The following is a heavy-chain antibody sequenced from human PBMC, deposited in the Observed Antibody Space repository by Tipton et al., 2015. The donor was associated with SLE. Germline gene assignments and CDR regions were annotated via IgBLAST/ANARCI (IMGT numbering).Heavy chain of an antibody. CDR1: GFTFSSYS. D-gene: IGHD5-18*01. J-gene: IGHJ4*02. Sequence: SLRLSCAASGFTFSSYSMNWVRQAPGKGLEWVSSISSSSSYIYYADSVKGRFTISRDNAKNSLYLQMNSLKTEDTAVYYCTTDGDTAMVYYFDYWGQGTLVTVSS. CDR2: ISSSSSYI. V-gene: IGHV3-21*03. CDR3: TTDGDTAMVYYFDY.